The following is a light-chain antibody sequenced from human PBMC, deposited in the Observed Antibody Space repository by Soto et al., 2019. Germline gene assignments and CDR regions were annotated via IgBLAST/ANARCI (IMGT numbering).Light chain of an antibody. CDR2: VAS. V-gene: IGKV1-12*01. CDR3: QQADSFPLT. CDR1: QGINRR. Sequence: DFQMTQSPSSVSASVGDRVTITCRASQGINRRLAWYQQKAGRVPKLLIYVASSLQSGVPSRFSGSGSGTDFTLTISSLQPEDFATYYCQQADSFPLTFGGGTKVEIE. J-gene: IGKJ4*01.